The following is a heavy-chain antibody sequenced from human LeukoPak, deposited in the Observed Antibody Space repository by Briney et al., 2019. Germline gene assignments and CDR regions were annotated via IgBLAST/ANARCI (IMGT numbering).Heavy chain of an antibody. CDR1: GFTFTNYW. Sequence: GGSLRLSCVASGFTFTNYWMTWVRQAPGKGLEWVANIKQDGSEKYYLDSVKGRFTISRDNAENSLYLQMNSLRAEDTAVCYCARDEVGGSYAYWGQGTLVTVSS. CDR2: IKQDGSEK. V-gene: IGHV3-7*01. CDR3: ARDEVGGSYAY. D-gene: IGHD1-26*01. J-gene: IGHJ4*02.